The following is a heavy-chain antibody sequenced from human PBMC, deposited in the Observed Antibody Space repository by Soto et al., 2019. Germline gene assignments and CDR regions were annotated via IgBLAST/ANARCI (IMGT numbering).Heavy chain of an antibody. CDR1: GFTFSSYG. Sequence: GGSLRLSCAASGFTFSSYGMHWVRQAPGKGLEWVAFISYDGSNKYYADSVKGRFTISRDNSKNTLYLQMNSLRAEDTAVYYCAKSCGYSYGIDYWGQGTLVTVSS. CDR3: AKSCGYSYGIDY. CDR2: ISYDGSNK. D-gene: IGHD5-18*01. J-gene: IGHJ4*02. V-gene: IGHV3-30*18.